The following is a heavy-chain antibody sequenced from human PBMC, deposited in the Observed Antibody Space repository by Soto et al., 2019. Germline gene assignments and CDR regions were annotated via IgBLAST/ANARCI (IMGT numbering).Heavy chain of an antibody. J-gene: IGHJ6*03. CDR3: AKSYCSGGSCYRAAYYYMDV. CDR1: GFTFSSYW. V-gene: IGHV3-7*01. D-gene: IGHD2-15*01. Sequence: QPGGSLRLSCAASGFTFSSYWMSWVRQAPGKGLEWVANIKQDGSEKYYVDSVKGRFTISRDNAKNSLYLQMNSLRAEDTAVYYCAKSYCSGGSCYRAAYYYMDVWGKGTTVTVSS. CDR2: IKQDGSEK.